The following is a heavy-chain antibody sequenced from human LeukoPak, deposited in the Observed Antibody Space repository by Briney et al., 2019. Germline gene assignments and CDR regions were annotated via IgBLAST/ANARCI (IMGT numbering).Heavy chain of an antibody. CDR2: VFYSGGT. V-gene: IGHV4-59*08. D-gene: IGHD6-19*01. CDR1: GGSITGYY. J-gene: IGHJ3*01. CDR3: ARHITVSYDAFDL. Sequence: SETLSLTCTVSGGSITGYYWSWIRQPPGKGLEWIGYVFYSGGTLYNPSLQSRVTISVDTSKTQFSLKLTSVTAADTAVYYCARHITVSYDAFDLWGRGTMVTVSS.